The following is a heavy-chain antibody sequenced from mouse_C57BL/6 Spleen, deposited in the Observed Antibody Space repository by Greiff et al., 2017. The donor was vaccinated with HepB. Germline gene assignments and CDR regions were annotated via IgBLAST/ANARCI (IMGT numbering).Heavy chain of an antibody. CDR3: ARHEKGDYYGSSPYYFDY. Sequence: QVQLKESGAELVKPGASVKLSCKASGYTFTEYTIHWVKQRSGQGLEWIGWFYPGSGSIKYNEKFKDKATLTADKSSSTVYMELSRLTSEDSAVYFCARHEKGDYYGSSPYYFDYWGQGTTLTVSS. V-gene: IGHV1-62-2*01. CDR1: GYTFTEYT. J-gene: IGHJ2*01. CDR2: FYPGSGSI. D-gene: IGHD1-1*01.